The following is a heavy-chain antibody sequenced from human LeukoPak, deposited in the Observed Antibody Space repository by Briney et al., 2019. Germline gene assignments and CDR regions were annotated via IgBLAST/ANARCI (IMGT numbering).Heavy chain of an antibody. CDR2: IIPIFGTA. D-gene: IGHD5-18*01. CDR1: GGTFSSYA. J-gene: IGHJ2*01. Sequence: SVKVSCKASGGTFSSYAISWVRQAPGQGLEWMGGIIPIFGTANYAQKFQGRVTITADESTSTAYMELSSLRSEDTAVYYSARADTAMVLDWYFDLWGRGTLVTVSS. V-gene: IGHV1-69*13. CDR3: ARADTAMVLDWYFDL.